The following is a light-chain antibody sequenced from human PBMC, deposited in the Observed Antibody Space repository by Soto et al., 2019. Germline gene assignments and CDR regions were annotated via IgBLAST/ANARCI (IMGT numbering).Light chain of an antibody. Sequence: DIQLTQSPSTLSASVGDRVTITCRASQTVSNWLAWLQQKPGKAPRLLIHKASSLGSGVPSRFSRSGSGTEFTLTISSLQPEDFATYFCQQYSAYWTFGQGTKVEIK. CDR3: QQYSAYWT. J-gene: IGKJ1*01. V-gene: IGKV1-5*03. CDR1: QTVSNW. CDR2: KAS.